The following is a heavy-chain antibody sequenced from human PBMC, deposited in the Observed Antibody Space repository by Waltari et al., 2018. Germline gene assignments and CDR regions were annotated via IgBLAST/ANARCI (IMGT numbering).Heavy chain of an antibody. Sequence: EVQLVESGGGLVQPGGSLRLSCAASGFTFSSYWMHWVRQAPGKGLVWVSRINRDGSSTSYADSVKGRCTISRDNAKNTLYLQMNSLRAEDTAVYYCARDVGKPPLVYYGMDVWGQGTTVTVSS. CDR2: INRDGSST. CDR1: GFTFSSYW. V-gene: IGHV3-74*01. CDR3: ARDVGKPPLVYYGMDV. J-gene: IGHJ6*02.